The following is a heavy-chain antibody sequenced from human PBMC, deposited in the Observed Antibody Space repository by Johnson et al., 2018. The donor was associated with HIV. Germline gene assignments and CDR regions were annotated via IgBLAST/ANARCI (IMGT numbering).Heavy chain of an antibody. Sequence: QVQLVESGGGVVQPGRSLRLSCAASGFTFSSNPMHWVRQAPGKGLEWVAVMSFDGNNRYYADSVKGPFTISRDNSKNTLYLQMNSLRPEDTAVYYCARDSSNSFRFEMYAFDIWGQGTMVTVSS. V-gene: IGHV3-30-3*01. J-gene: IGHJ3*02. CDR1: GFTFSSNP. CDR3: ARDSSNSFRFEMYAFDI. CDR2: MSFDGNNR. D-gene: IGHD6-6*01.